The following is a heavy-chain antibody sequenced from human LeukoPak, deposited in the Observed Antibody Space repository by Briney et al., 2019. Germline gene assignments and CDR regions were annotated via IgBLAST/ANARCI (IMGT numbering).Heavy chain of an antibody. CDR3: ALSMNKRITIFGVVITEEYYFGY. V-gene: IGHV1-8*01. CDR2: MNPNSGNT. Sequence: ASVKVSCKASGYTFTSYDINWVRQATGQGLEWMGWMNPNSGNTGYAQKFQGRVTMTRNTSISTAYMELSSLRSEDTAVYYCALSMNKRITIFGVVITEEYYFGYWGQGTLVTVSS. J-gene: IGHJ4*02. CDR1: GYTFTSYD. D-gene: IGHD3-3*01.